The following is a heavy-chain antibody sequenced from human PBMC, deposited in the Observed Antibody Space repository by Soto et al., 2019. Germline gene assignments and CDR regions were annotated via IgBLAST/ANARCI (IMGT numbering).Heavy chain of an antibody. CDR3: ARGNIAAALVY. CDR1: GGSLSGHY. CDR2: INHSGVT. J-gene: IGHJ4*02. Sequence: QVQLQQWGAGLLKPSETLSLTCAVYGGSLSGHYWNWIRQPPGKGLEWIGEINHSGVTKYSPSLKSRVTMSVDMSKNQFSLHLRSVTAADTAVYYCARGNIAAALVYWGQGNLVTVSS. D-gene: IGHD6-13*01. V-gene: IGHV4-34*01.